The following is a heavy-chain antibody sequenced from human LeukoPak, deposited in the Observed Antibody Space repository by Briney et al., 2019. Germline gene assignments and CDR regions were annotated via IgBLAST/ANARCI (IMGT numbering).Heavy chain of an antibody. CDR1: GGSLSSSSYY. Sequence: SETLSLTCTVSGGSLSSSSYYWGWIRQPPGKGLEWIGSIYHSGSTYYNPSLKSRVTISVDTSKKQFSLRLSSVTAADTAVYYCARSYPDYYDSSGYYYWGQGTLVTVSS. CDR2: IYHSGST. D-gene: IGHD3-22*01. V-gene: IGHV4-39*01. J-gene: IGHJ4*02. CDR3: ARSYPDYYDSSGYYY.